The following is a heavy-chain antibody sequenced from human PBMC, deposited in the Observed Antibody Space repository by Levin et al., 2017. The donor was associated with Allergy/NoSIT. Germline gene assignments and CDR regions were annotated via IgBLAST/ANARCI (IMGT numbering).Heavy chain of an antibody. J-gene: IGHJ4*02. V-gene: IGHV4-34*01. CDR3: ARNITIFGVVPG. CDR2: IDHSGRT. CDR1: GGSFTGYY. Sequence: SQTLSLTCAVYGGSFTGYYWNWIRQPPGKGLEWIGEIDHSGRTNYNPSLESRLTISVDTSKNQFSLKLSSVTAADTAVYYCARNITIFGVVPGGGQGTLVTVSS. D-gene: IGHD3-3*01.